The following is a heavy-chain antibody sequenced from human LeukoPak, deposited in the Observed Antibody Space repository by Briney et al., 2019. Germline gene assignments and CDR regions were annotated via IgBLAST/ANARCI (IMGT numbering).Heavy chain of an antibody. J-gene: IGHJ4*02. V-gene: IGHV3-30*04. Sequence: QTGGSLRLSCAASGFTFSSYAMHWVRQAPGKGLEWVAVISYDGNNKYYADSVKGRFTISRDNAKNSLYLQMSSLRAEDTAVYYCARDGGDGYNFDYWGQGTLVTVSS. CDR1: GFTFSSYA. D-gene: IGHD5-24*01. CDR2: ISYDGNNK. CDR3: ARDGGDGYNFDY.